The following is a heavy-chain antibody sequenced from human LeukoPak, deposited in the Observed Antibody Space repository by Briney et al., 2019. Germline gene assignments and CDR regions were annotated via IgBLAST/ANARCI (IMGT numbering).Heavy chain of an antibody. CDR1: GGSISSYY. Sequence: PSETLSLTCTVSGGSISSYYWSWIRQPPGKGLEWIGYIYYSGSTNYNPSLKSRVTISVDTSKNQFSLKLSSVTAADTAVHYCAREGLVVSRAFDIWGQGTMVTVSS. CDR3: AREGLVVSRAFDI. V-gene: IGHV4-59*01. J-gene: IGHJ3*02. D-gene: IGHD3-22*01. CDR2: IYYSGST.